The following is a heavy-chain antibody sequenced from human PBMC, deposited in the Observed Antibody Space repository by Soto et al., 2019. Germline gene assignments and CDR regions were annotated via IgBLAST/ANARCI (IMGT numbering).Heavy chain of an antibody. V-gene: IGHV3-30*18. Sequence: GGSLRLSGVGSGFTFGSYGMHWVRQAPGKGLEWVTLISNDGSNKDYADSVKGRFTISRDNSKNTLYLQMNSLRADDTAVYFCAKEPGFYDLLTGYYRHTFDIWGQGTMVTV. CDR2: ISNDGSNK. J-gene: IGHJ3*02. CDR3: AKEPGFYDLLTGYYRHTFDI. D-gene: IGHD3-9*01. CDR1: GFTFGSYG.